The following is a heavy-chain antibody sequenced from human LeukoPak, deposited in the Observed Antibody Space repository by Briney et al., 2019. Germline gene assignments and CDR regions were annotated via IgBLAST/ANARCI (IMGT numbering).Heavy chain of an antibody. D-gene: IGHD6-13*01. CDR3: ARELLSSSSWYVDY. CDR1: GGSISSSSYY. V-gene: IGHV4-39*07. J-gene: IGHJ4*02. Sequence: SETLSLTCTVSGGSISSSSYYWGWIRQPPGKGLEWIGSIYYSGSTYYNPSLKSRVTISLDTSKNQFSLKLSSVTAADTAVYYCARELLSSSSWYVDYWGQGTLVTVSS. CDR2: IYYSGST.